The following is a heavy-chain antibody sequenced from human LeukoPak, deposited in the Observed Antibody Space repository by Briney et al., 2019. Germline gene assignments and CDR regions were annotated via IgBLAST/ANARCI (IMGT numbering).Heavy chain of an antibody. CDR2: IHYTGAT. J-gene: IGHJ4*02. D-gene: IGHD3-9*01. CDR3: ARGSILSGYCFDF. CDR1: GGSITGYY. Sequence: SETLSLTCAVYGGSITGYYWSGIRQPPGKGLEWGGEIHYTGATSYNPSLKSRATISIDTSKNPVSLKLSSVTAADTAVYYCARGSILSGYCFDFWGQGALVTVSS. V-gene: IGHV4-34*01.